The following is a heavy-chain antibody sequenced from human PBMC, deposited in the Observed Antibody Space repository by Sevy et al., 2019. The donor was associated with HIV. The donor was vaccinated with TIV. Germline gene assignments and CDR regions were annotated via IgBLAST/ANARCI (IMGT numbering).Heavy chain of an antibody. CDR2: ISSSSSTI. Sequence: GGSLRLSCAASGFTFSSYSMNWVRQAPGKGLEWVSYISSSSSTIYYADSVKGRFTISRDNAKNSLYLQMNSLRDEDTAVYYCAGDKVEGSSWYDNVDYWGQGTLVTVSS. D-gene: IGHD6-13*01. J-gene: IGHJ4*02. V-gene: IGHV3-48*02. CDR1: GFTFSSYS. CDR3: AGDKVEGSSWYDNVDY.